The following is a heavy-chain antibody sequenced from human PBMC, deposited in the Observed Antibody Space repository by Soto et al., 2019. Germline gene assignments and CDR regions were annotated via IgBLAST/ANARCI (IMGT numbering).Heavy chain of an antibody. CDR3: ARASYFGSGSFFDVAY. V-gene: IGHV5-51*03. CDR1: GYSFPNYW. J-gene: IGHJ4*02. D-gene: IGHD3-10*01. Sequence: EVQLVQSGAEGKKPGESLRISCKGSGYSFPNYWIAWVRQKPGKGLEWMGVIYPADSDARYSPSFQGQVTISGDKSVTSAYLQWSSLKASDTAMYYCARASYFGSGSFFDVAYWGQGTLVTVSS. CDR2: IYPADSDA.